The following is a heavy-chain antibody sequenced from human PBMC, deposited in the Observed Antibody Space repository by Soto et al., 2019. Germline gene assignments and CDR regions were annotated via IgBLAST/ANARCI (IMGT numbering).Heavy chain of an antibody. Sequence: SVKVSCKASGFTFTSSAVQWVRQARGQRLEWIGWIVVGSGNTNYAQKFQERVTITRDMSTSTAYMELSSLRSEDTAVYYCAASTEYYYYYGMDVWGQGTTVTVSS. CDR1: GFTFTSSA. CDR3: AASTEYYYYYGMDV. J-gene: IGHJ6*02. V-gene: IGHV1-58*01. D-gene: IGHD2-2*01. CDR2: IVVGSGNT.